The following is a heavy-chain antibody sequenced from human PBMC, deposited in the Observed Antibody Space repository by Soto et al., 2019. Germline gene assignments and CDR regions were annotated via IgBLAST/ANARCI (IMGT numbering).Heavy chain of an antibody. Sequence: GGSLRLSCAASGFTFSSYAMSWVRQAPGKGLEWVSAISGSGGSTYYADSVKGRFTISRDNSKNTLYLQMNSLRAEDTAVYYCAKDSFAVGDYRHYYGMDVWGQGTTVTVSS. CDR3: AKDSFAVGDYRHYYGMDV. J-gene: IGHJ6*02. V-gene: IGHV3-23*01. D-gene: IGHD4-17*01. CDR1: GFTFSSYA. CDR2: ISGSGGST.